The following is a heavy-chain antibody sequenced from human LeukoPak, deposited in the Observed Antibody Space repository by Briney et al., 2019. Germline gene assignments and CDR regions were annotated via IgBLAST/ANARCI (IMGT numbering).Heavy chain of an antibody. CDR3: ASPPYCSSTSCYTGNYYYYMDV. J-gene: IGHJ6*03. Sequence: SVKVSCKASGYTFTSYDINWVRQAPGQGLEWMGGIIPIFGTANYAQKFQGRVTITADESTSTAYMELSSLRSEDTAVYYCASPPYCSSTSCYTGNYYYYMDVWGKGTTVTVSS. CDR2: IIPIFGTA. V-gene: IGHV1-69*13. D-gene: IGHD2-2*02. CDR1: GYTFTSYD.